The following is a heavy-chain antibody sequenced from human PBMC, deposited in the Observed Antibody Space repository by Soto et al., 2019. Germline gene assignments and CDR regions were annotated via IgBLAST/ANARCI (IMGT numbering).Heavy chain of an antibody. V-gene: IGHV2-5*02. Sequence: QITLKESGPSLVKPTQTLTLTCTFSGFSLSTGGVGVGWIRQPPGKALEWLALIYWDDDKRYSPSLRSRLTVTKDTSKHQVVLTMTNMDPVHTATYYCAHSRCGGDCLQSYSSHYYYGMDVWGQGTTVTVSS. CDR1: GFSLSTGGVG. D-gene: IGHD2-21*02. J-gene: IGHJ6*02. CDR2: IYWDDDK. CDR3: AHSRCGGDCLQSYSSHYYYGMDV.